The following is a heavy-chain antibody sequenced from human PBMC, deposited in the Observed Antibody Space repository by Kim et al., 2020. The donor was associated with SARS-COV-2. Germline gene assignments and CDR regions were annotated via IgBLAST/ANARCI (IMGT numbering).Heavy chain of an antibody. V-gene: IGHV3-23*01. J-gene: IGHJ6*02. CDR1: GFTFSSHA. CDR2: ISGSGGST. D-gene: IGHD4-17*01. Sequence: GGSLRLSCAASGFTFSSHAMSWVRQAPGKGLEWVSAISGSGGSTYYADSVMGRFSISRDNSKNTLYLQMNSLRVEDTAVYYCANLGGMTTVTTYYYYGMDVWGQGTTVTVSS. CDR3: ANLGGMTTVTTYYYYGMDV.